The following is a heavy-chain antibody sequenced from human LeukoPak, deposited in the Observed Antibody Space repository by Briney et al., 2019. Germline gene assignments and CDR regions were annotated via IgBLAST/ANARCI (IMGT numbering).Heavy chain of an antibody. CDR2: IYNTGST. V-gene: IGHV4-4*07. D-gene: IGHD7-27*01. J-gene: IGHJ4*02. Sequence: SETLSLSCIVSGGSISSYYWSWIRLSAGKGLEWIGRIYNTGSTNYNPSLKSRVTISVDTSKNQFSLKLSSVTAADTAVYYCAQSPLGMVWGQGTLVTVSS. CDR3: AQSPLGMV. CDR1: GGSISSYY.